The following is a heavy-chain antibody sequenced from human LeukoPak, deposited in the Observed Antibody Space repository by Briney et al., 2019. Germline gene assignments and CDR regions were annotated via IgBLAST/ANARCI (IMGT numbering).Heavy chain of an antibody. CDR3: ARAQQQLTNDY. Sequence: ASVKVSCTASGYTFTSYDINWVRQATGQGLEWMGWMNPNSGNTGYAQKFQGRVTMTRNTSISTAYMELSGLRSEDTAVYYRARAQQQLTNDYWGQGTLVTVSS. J-gene: IGHJ4*02. V-gene: IGHV1-8*01. CDR2: MNPNSGNT. D-gene: IGHD6-13*01. CDR1: GYTFTSYD.